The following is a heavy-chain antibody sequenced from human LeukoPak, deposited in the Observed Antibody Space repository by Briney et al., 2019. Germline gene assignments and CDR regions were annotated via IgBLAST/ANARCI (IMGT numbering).Heavy chain of an antibody. CDR1: GYTFTGYY. J-gene: IGHJ5*02. CDR3: ARTMIVGYLGLFDP. Sequence: ASVKVSCKASGYTFTGYYMHWVRQAPGQGLEWMGWINPNSGVTNYAQRFQGRVTMTRDTSISTAYMELSRLRSDDTAVYYRARTMIVGYLGLFDPWGQGTLVTVSS. D-gene: IGHD3-22*01. CDR2: INPNSGVT. V-gene: IGHV1-2*02.